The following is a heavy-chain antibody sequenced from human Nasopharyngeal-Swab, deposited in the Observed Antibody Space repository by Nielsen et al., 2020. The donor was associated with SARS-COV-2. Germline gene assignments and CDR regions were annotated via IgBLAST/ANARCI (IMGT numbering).Heavy chain of an antibody. Sequence: VRQAPGKGLEWVSSISSSSSYIYYADSVKGRFTISRDNAKNSLYLQMNSLRAEDTAVYYRARDHPHTAIDYWGQGTLVTVSS. CDR2: ISSSSSYI. V-gene: IGHV3-21*01. CDR3: ARDHPHTAIDY. D-gene: IGHD5-18*01. J-gene: IGHJ4*02.